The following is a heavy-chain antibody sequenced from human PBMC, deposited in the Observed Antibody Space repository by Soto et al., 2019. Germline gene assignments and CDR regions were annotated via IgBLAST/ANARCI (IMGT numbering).Heavy chain of an antibody. CDR3: ARGRLRLGELSVYYFDY. CDR1: GCSISSYY. Sequence: SETLSLTCTVSGCSISSYYWSWIRQPPGKGLEWIGYIYYSGSTNYNPSLKSRVTISVDTSKNQFSLKLSSVTAADTAVYYCARGRLRLGELSVYYFDYWGQGTLVTVSS. V-gene: IGHV4-59*01. CDR2: IYYSGST. J-gene: IGHJ4*02. D-gene: IGHD3-16*02.